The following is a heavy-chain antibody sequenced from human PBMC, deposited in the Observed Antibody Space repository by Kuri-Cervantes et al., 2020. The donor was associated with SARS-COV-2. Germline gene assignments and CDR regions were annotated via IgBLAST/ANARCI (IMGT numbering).Heavy chain of an antibody. CDR2: ISGSGDGT. D-gene: IGHD2-8*01. Sequence: GESLKISCAASGFTFSTYAMSWVRQAPGKGLEWVSSISGSGDGTYYADSVKGRFTISRDSSKNTLYLQMNSLRAEDTAIYYCAKRGKTNRPLYYFDSWGQGTLVTGSS. CDR3: AKRGKTNRPLYYFDS. V-gene: IGHV3-23*01. J-gene: IGHJ4*02. CDR1: GFTFSTYA.